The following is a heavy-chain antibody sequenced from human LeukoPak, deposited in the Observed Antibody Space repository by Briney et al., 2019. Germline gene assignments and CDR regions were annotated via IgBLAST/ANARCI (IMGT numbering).Heavy chain of an antibody. J-gene: IGHJ4*02. CDR3: ARMDMDPAMVTNFFDY. D-gene: IGHD5-18*01. CDR1: GYTFTSYY. CDR2: IHPSGGST. V-gene: IGHV1-46*01. Sequence: GASVNLSCTASGYTFTSYYMHWVRQSPGQGLEWMGVIHPSGGSTSYAQKFQGRVTMTKDTSTSTVYIEVSSLRSEDTAIYFCARMDMDPAMVTNFFDYWGQGTQVTVSS.